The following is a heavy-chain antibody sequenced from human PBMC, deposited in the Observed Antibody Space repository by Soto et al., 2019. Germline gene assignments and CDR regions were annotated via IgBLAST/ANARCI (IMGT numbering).Heavy chain of an antibody. CDR3: AGGSVMSSSWYRGYYYYYGMDV. V-gene: IGHV3-23*01. J-gene: IGHJ6*02. D-gene: IGHD6-13*01. Sequence: GGSLRLSCAASGFTFSSYAMSWVRQAPGKGLEWVSAISGSGGSTYYADSVKGRFTISRDNSKNTLYLQMNSLRAEDTAVYYCAGGSVMSSSWYRGYYYYYGMDVWGQGTTGTVS. CDR1: GFTFSSYA. CDR2: ISGSGGST.